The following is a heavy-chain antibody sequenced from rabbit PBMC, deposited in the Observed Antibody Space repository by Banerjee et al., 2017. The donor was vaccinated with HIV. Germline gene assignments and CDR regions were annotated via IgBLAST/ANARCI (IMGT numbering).Heavy chain of an antibody. Sequence: QEQLEESGGDLVKPEGSLTLTCTASGFSFSSSYYMCWVRQAPGKGLEWIACIYAGSSGTTYYASWAKGRFTIAKTSSTTVTLQMTSLTVADTATYFCAGGNFYIGLNLWGPGTLVTVS. D-gene: IGHD8-1*01. CDR1: GFSFSSSYY. CDR2: IYAGSSGTT. V-gene: IGHV1S45*01. J-gene: IGHJ4*01. CDR3: AGGNFYIGLNL.